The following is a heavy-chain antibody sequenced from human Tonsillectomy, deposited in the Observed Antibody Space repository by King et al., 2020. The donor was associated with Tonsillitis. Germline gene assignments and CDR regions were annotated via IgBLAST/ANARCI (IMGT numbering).Heavy chain of an antibody. Sequence: VQLQQWGAGLLKPSETLSLTCTVYVESFSGYYWSWIRQPPGKGLEWIGEVNHSGGTNYKPSLKSRVTISVDTSRNQFSLKLSSVTAADTAVYYCARSPRGYYYDSGSPTFDYWGQGTLVTVSS. CDR3: ARSPRGYYYDSGSPTFDY. D-gene: IGHD3-10*01. CDR1: VESFSGYY. CDR2: VNHSGGT. V-gene: IGHV4-34*01. J-gene: IGHJ4*02.